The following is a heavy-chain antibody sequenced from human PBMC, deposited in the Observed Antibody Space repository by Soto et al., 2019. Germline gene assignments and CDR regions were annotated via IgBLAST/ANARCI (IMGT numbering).Heavy chain of an antibody. Sequence: QLQLQESGPGLVKPPETLSLNCTVSGVSISSSSYYWGWIRECPGKGLEWVGTIHYRGMTYYNPSLKSRVTITLDPSKTKFSLKLRSVTAADTAVYYCARHCYHMLGVTAIPAWFDTWGQGTLVSVSS. V-gene: IGHV4-39*01. CDR3: ARHCYHMLGVTAIPAWFDT. CDR1: GVSISSSSYY. CDR2: IHYRGMT. J-gene: IGHJ5*02. D-gene: IGHD2-21*02.